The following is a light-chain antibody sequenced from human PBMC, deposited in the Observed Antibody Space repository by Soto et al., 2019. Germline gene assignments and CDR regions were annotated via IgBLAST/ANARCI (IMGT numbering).Light chain of an antibody. CDR1: QSVSSGN. Sequence: EIVLTQSPGTLSLSPGERATLSCRASQSVSSGNLAWYQQKPGQAPRLLIYGASSRATGIPDRFSGSGSGTDFTLTISRLESEDFAVYYCQQYGSTPRTFGQGTKVEIK. V-gene: IGKV3-20*01. CDR2: GAS. CDR3: QQYGSTPRT. J-gene: IGKJ1*01.